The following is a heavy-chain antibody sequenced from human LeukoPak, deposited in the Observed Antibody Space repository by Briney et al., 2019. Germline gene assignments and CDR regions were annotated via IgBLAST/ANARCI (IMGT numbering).Heavy chain of an antibody. CDR2: INHSGST. J-gene: IGHJ4*02. CDR1: GGSFSGYY. V-gene: IGHV4-34*01. CDR3: ARFPAGSYYFDY. D-gene: IGHD6-13*01. Sequence: SETLSLTCAVYGGSFSGYYWSWIRQPPGKGLEWIGEINHSGSTNYNPSLTSRVTISVDTSKNQFSLKLSSVTAADTAVYYCARFPAGSYYFDYWGQGTLVTVSS.